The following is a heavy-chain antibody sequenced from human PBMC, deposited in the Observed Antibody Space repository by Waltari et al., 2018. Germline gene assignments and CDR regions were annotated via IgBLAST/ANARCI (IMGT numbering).Heavy chain of an antibody. CDR3: AKGTRPPGYSSSWYPDAFDI. D-gene: IGHD6-13*01. J-gene: IGHJ3*02. CDR1: GFTFSSYG. Sequence: QVQLVESGGGAVQPGRSLRLSCAASGFTFSSYGMHWVRQAPGKGLEWVAVISYDGSNKYYADSVKGRFTISRDNSKNTLYLQMNSLRAEDTAVYYCAKGTRPPGYSSSWYPDAFDIWGQGTMVTVSS. CDR2: ISYDGSNK. V-gene: IGHV3-30*18.